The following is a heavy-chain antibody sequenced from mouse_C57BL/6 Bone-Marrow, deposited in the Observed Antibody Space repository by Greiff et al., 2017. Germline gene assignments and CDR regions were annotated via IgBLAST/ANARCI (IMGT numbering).Heavy chain of an antibody. D-gene: IGHD5-1*01. V-gene: IGHV1-82*01. CDR3: ARYLLDV. Sequence: QVQLQQSGPELVKPGASVKISCKASGYAFSSSWMNWVKQRPGKGLEWIGRIYPGDGDTNYNGKFKGKATLTADKSSSTAYMQLSSLTSEDSAVYFCARYLLDVWGTGTTVTFSS. J-gene: IGHJ1*03. CDR1: GYAFSSSW. CDR2: IYPGDGDT.